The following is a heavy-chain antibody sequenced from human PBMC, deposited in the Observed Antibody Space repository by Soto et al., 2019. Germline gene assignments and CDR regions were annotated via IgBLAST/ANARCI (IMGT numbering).Heavy chain of an antibody. CDR3: ARGGSLYWYFDL. D-gene: IGHD1-26*01. Sequence: QVQLVQSGAEVKKPGASEKVSCKASGYTFTSYAMHWVRQAPGQRLEWMGWINAGNGNTKYSQKFQGRVTITRDTSASTAYMELSSLRSEDTAVYYCARGGSLYWYFDLWGRGTLVTVSS. V-gene: IGHV1-3*01. CDR2: INAGNGNT. J-gene: IGHJ2*01. CDR1: GYTFTSYA.